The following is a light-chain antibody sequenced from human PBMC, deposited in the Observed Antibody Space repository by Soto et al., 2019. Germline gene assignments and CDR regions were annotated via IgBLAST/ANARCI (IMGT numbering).Light chain of an antibody. V-gene: IGKV3-15*01. J-gene: IGKJ1*01. Sequence: EIVMTQSPATLSVSPGERATLSCRASQSVSSNLAWYQQTPGQAPRLLIYGASTRATGIPARISGTGSGKEFTLTITSLQSDDVAVYYCQQYNKWRTFGQGTKVDI. CDR2: GAS. CDR3: QQYNKWRT. CDR1: QSVSSN.